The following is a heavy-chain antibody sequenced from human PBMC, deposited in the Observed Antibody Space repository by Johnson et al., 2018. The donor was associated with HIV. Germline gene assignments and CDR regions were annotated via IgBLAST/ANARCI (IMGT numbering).Heavy chain of an antibody. D-gene: IGHD6-13*01. CDR1: GFTFSSYG. Sequence: QVQLVESGGGVVQPGGSLRLSCAASGFTFSSYGMHWVRQAPGKGLEWVAFIRYDGYNKYYADSVKGRFTISRDNSKNTLYLQMNSVRAEETAVYYCAKDGDVYGYSSSNDIWGQGTMVTVSS. CDR2: IRYDGYNK. CDR3: AKDGDVYGYSSSNDI. J-gene: IGHJ3*02. V-gene: IGHV3-30*02.